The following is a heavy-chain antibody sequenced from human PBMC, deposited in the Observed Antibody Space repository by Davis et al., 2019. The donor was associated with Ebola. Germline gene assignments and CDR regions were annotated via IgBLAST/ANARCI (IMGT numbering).Heavy chain of an antibody. D-gene: IGHD3-22*01. CDR1: GFTVSSNY. J-gene: IGHJ6*02. CDR2: IYSGGST. Sequence: PGGSLRLSCAASGFTVSSNYMSWVRQAPGKGLEWVSVIYSGGSTYYADSVKGRFTISRDNSKNTLYLQMNSLRAEDTAVYYCARVDYYDSSGHYYYYGMDVWGQGTTVTVSS. V-gene: IGHV3-53*01. CDR3: ARVDYYDSSGHYYYYGMDV.